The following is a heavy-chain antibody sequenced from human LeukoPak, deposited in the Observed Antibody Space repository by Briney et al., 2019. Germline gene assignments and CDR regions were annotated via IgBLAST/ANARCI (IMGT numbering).Heavy chain of an antibody. CDR2: FTGGDGSA. Sequence: GGSLRLSCAASGFTFSNSAMSWVRQAPGQGLEWVSTFTGGDGSAYYADSVKGRFTTSRDNSKNTLYLQMNGLRAEDTALYYCAKEGFDYWGQGTLVTVSS. V-gene: IGHV3-23*01. J-gene: IGHJ4*02. CDR1: GFTFSNSA. CDR3: AKEGFDY.